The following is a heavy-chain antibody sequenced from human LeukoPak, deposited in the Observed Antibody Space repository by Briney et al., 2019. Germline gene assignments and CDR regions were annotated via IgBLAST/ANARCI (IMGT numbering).Heavy chain of an antibody. Sequence: PGGSLRLSCAASGFTFSSYEMNWVRQAPGKGLEWVSVISGSGGSTYYADSVKGRFTISRDNSKNTLYLQMNSLRAEDTAVYYCAKGEAINDFWSGYLPHFDYWGQGTLVTVSS. V-gene: IGHV3-23*01. J-gene: IGHJ4*02. CDR1: GFTFSSYE. CDR2: ISGSGGST. D-gene: IGHD3-3*01. CDR3: AKGEAINDFWSGYLPHFDY.